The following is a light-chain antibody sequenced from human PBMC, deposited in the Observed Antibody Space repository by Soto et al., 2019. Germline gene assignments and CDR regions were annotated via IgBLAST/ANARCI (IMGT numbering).Light chain of an antibody. J-gene: IGKJ2*01. CDR3: QQYYSAPYT. V-gene: IGKV4-1*01. CDR2: WAS. Sequence: DTVMTQSPDSLAVSLGERATINCKSSQSLLYSSNNENYLAWYQQKPGQPPQLLIYWASTREYGVPERFSGSGSGTDFTLTISSLQAEDVAVYYCQQYYSAPYTFGQGTKLEIK. CDR1: QSLLYSSNNENY.